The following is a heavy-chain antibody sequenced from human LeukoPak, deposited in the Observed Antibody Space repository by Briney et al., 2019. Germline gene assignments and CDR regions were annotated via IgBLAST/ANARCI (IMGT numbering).Heavy chain of an antibody. CDR3: AVARGAAAGDRSRYYFDY. J-gene: IGHJ4*02. Sequence: SETLSLTCTVSGGSISSSSYYWGWIRQPPGKGLEWIGSIYYSGSTYYNPSLKSRVTISVDTSKNQFSLKLSSVTAADTAVYYCAVARGAAAGDRSRYYFDYWGQGTLVTVSS. CDR1: GGSISSSSYY. CDR2: IYYSGST. D-gene: IGHD6-13*01. V-gene: IGHV4-39*07.